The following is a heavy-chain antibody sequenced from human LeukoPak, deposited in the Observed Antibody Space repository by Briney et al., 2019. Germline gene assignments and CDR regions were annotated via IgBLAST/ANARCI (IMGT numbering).Heavy chain of an antibody. CDR1: GFTFSSYS. V-gene: IGHV3-21*01. D-gene: IGHD3-10*01. J-gene: IGHJ4*02. CDR2: ISSSSSYI. CDR3: ARGLGWEILVGGVIIDS. Sequence: GGSLRLSCAASGFTFSSYSMNWVRQAPGKGLEWVSSISSSSSYIYYADSVKGRFTISRDNAKNSLYLQMNSLRAEDTAVDYCARGLGWEILVGGVIIDSWGQGTLVTVPS.